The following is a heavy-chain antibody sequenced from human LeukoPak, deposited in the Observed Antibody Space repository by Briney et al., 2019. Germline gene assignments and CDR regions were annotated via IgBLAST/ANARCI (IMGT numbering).Heavy chain of an antibody. V-gene: IGHV4-59*08. D-gene: IGHD6-13*01. CDR2: IYYSGST. CDR1: GGSFSGYY. Sequence: SETLSLTCAVYGGSFSGYYWSWIRQPPGKGLEWIGYIYYSGSTNYNPSLKSRVTISVDTSKNQFSLKLSSVTAADTAVYYCARSGAAADLDYWGQGTLVTVSS. J-gene: IGHJ4*02. CDR3: ARSGAAADLDY.